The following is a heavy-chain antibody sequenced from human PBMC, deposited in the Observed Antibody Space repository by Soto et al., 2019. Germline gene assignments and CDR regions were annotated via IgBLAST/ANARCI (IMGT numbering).Heavy chain of an antibody. CDR2: INHSGST. V-gene: IGHV4-34*01. CDR3: ARKMPTMIVVVIQNWFDP. J-gene: IGHJ5*02. CDR1: GGSFSGYY. Sequence: SETLSLTCAVYGGSFSGYYWSWIRQPPGKGLDWIGEINHSGSTNYNPSLKSRVTISVDTSKNQFSLKLSSVTAADTAVYYCARKMPTMIVVVIQNWFDPWGQGTLVTVS. D-gene: IGHD3-22*01.